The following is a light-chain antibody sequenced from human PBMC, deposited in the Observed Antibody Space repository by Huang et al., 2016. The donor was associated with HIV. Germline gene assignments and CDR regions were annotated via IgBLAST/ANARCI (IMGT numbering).Light chain of an antibody. V-gene: IGKV3-11*01. CDR2: DAS. J-gene: IGKJ1*01. Sequence: EIVLTQSPATLSLSPGKRATLSCRASQSVSSHLAWYQQKPGQAPRLLIYDASNRATGIPARFSGSGSGTDFTLTISSLGPEDFAVYYCHQRSNWPWTFGQGTKVEVK. CDR1: QSVSSH. CDR3: HQRSNWPWT.